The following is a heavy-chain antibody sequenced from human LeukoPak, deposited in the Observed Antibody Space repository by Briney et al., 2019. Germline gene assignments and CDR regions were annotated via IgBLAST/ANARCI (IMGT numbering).Heavy chain of an antibody. D-gene: IGHD2-21*02. CDR1: GGTFSSYA. V-gene: IGHV1-69*05. J-gene: IGHJ6*04. Sequence: SVKVSCKASGGTFSSYAISWVRQAPGQGLEWMGGIIPIFGTANYAQKFQGRVTMTRDTSTSTVYMELSSLRSEDTAVYYCARAYCGGDCYSVYYYYYGMDVWGKGTTVTVSS. CDR3: ARAYCGGDCYSVYYYYYGMDV. CDR2: IIPIFGTA.